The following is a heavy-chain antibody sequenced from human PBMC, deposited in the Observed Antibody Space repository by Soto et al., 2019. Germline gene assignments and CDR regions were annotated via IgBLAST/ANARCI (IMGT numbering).Heavy chain of an antibody. CDR3: AKEMGRIAARPGPGAFDI. V-gene: IGHV3-23*01. D-gene: IGHD6-6*01. CDR1: GFTFSSYA. J-gene: IGHJ3*02. CDR2: ISGSGGST. Sequence: GGSLRLSCAASGFTFSSYAMSWVRQAPGKGLEWVSAISGSGGSTYYADSVKGRFTISRDNSKNTLYLQMNSLRAEDTAVYYCAKEMGRIAARPGPGAFDIWGQGTMVTVSS.